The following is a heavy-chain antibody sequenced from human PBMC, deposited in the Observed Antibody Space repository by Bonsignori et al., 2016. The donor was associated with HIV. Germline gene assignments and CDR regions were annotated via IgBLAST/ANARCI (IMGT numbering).Heavy chain of an antibody. D-gene: IGHD2-15*01. V-gene: IGHV3-74*01. CDR2: ISPDGSTT. CDR3: ARAPDCGGGSCFSKHYYGMDV. J-gene: IGHJ6*02. Sequence: EVQLVESGGGLVQPGGSLRLSCAASGFSISNFWVHWVRQVPGKGLVWVSRISPDGSTTTYADSVKGRFTISRDNAKNTLYLQMNSLRAEDTAVYYCARAPDCGGGSCFSKHYYGMDVWG. CDR1: GFSISNFW.